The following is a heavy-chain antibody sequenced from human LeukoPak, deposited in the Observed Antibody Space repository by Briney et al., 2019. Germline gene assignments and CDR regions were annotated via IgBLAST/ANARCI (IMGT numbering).Heavy chain of an antibody. Sequence: GASVKVSCKASGYTFTGYYMHWVRQAPGQGLEWMGWINPNSGGTNYAQKFQGRVTMTRDTSISTAYMELSRLRSDDTAVYYCARTPRIRVDCSSTSCPTGRNYYYYGMDVWGQGTTVTVSS. CDR1: GYTFTGYY. J-gene: IGHJ6*02. CDR2: INPNSGGT. D-gene: IGHD2-2*01. V-gene: IGHV1-2*02. CDR3: ARTPRIRVDCSSTSCPTGRNYYYYGMDV.